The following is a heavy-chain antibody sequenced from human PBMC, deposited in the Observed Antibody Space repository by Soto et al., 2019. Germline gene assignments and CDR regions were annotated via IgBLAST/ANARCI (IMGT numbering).Heavy chain of an antibody. CDR1: GFTFSNYW. V-gene: IGHV3-74*01. J-gene: IGHJ4*02. Sequence: EMQLVESGGGLVQPGGSLRLSCVASGFTFSNYWMHWVRQDPGMGLVWVSSIRSDGTATQYADSVNGRFTVSRDNTKNTLYLQMTVLRAEDTAVYYCAKDLSWGQCDYWGEGTVVTVSS. D-gene: IGHD3-16*01. CDR2: IRSDGTAT. CDR3: AKDLSWGQCDY.